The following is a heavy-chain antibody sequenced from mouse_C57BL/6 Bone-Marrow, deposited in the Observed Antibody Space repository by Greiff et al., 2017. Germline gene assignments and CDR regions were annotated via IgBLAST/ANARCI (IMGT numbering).Heavy chain of an antibody. CDR1: GFNIKDDY. J-gene: IGHJ3*01. V-gene: IGHV14-4*01. D-gene: IGHD4-1*02. CDR2: IDPENGDT. Sequence: VQLQQSGAELVRPGASVKLSCTASGFNIKDDYMHWVKPRPEQGLEWIGGIDPENGDTEYASKFQGKATITADTSSKPAYLQLSSLTSDDTSVYYCTQLGRAGFAYWGQGTLVTVSA. CDR3: TQLGRAGFAY.